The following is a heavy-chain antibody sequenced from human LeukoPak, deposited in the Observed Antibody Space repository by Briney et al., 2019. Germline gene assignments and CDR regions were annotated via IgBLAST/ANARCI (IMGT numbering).Heavy chain of an antibody. CDR1: GGSISSGGYY. CDR3: ARDSGSQGRYFQH. Sequence: SETLSLTCAVSGGSISSGGYYWSWIRQPAGTGLEWLGRIYSSGSTDYNPSLKSRVTMSVDTSKNQFSLKLSSVTAADTAVYFCARDSGSQGRYFQHWGQGTLVTVSS. CDR2: IYSSGST. D-gene: IGHD1-26*01. J-gene: IGHJ1*01. V-gene: IGHV4-61*02.